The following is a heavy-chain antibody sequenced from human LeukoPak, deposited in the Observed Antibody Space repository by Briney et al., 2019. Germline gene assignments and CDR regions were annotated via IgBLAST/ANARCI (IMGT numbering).Heavy chain of an antibody. CDR2: ISYDGSNK. J-gene: IGHJ6*02. Sequence: PGRSLRLSCAASGFTFSSYAMHWVRQAPGKGLEWVAVISYDGSNKYYADSVKGRFTISRDNSKNTLYLQMNSLRAEDTAVYYCASNRPPAAKLEYYYYYYGMDVWGQGTTVTVSS. CDR3: ASNRPPAAKLEYYYYYYGMDV. D-gene: IGHD2-2*01. CDR1: GFTFSSYA. V-gene: IGHV3-30-3*01.